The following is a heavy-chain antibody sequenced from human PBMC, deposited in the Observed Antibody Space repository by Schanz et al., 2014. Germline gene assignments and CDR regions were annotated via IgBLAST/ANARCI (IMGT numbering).Heavy chain of an antibody. CDR1: GFTFSIYG. D-gene: IGHD5-18*01. CDR2: ISYDGSNK. CDR3: AREEGYGYGPGAFDI. V-gene: IGHV3-30*04. J-gene: IGHJ3*02. Sequence: QVQLVESGGGVVQPGRSLRLSCAASGFTFSIYGLHWVRQAPGKGLEWVAVISYDGSNKFYADSVKGRFTISRDNSRNTLSLQMNSLRAEDTAVYYCAREEGYGYGPGAFDIWGQGTMVTVSS.